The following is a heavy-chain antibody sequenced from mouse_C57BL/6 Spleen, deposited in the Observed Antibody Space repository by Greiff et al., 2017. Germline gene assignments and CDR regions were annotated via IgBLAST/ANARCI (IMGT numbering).Heavy chain of an antibody. D-gene: IGHD2-4*01. J-gene: IGHJ2*01. V-gene: IGHV1-42*01. Sequence: VQLQQSGPELVKPGASVKISCKASGYSFTGYYMNWVKQSPEKSLEWIGEINPSTGGTTYNQKFKAKATLTVDKSSSTAYMQLKSLTSEDSAVYYCARRGIYYDYDDYFDYWGQGTTLTVSS. CDR1: GYSFTGYY. CDR3: ARRGIYYDYDDYFDY. CDR2: INPSTGGT.